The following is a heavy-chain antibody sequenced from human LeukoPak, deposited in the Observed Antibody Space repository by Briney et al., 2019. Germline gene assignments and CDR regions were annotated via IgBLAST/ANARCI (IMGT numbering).Heavy chain of an antibody. CDR2: VSAYNGNT. Sequence: GASVKVSCKASGYTFTSYGISWGRQAPGQGVEWMGLVSAYNGNTNYAQKLQGRVTMTTDTSTSTAYMELRSLRSDDTAVYYCARVLTMVRGAFNWFDPWGQGTLVTVSS. D-gene: IGHD3-10*01. V-gene: IGHV1-18*01. CDR3: ARVLTMVRGAFNWFDP. CDR1: GYTFTSYG. J-gene: IGHJ5*02.